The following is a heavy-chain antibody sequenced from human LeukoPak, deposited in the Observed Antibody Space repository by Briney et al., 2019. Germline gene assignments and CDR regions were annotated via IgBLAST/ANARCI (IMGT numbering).Heavy chain of an antibody. CDR1: GYTFTSYA. CDR3: ARAYDSSGLGLDY. V-gene: IGHV1-2*02. J-gene: IGHJ4*02. CDR2: INPNSGGT. Sequence: ASVKVSCKASGYTFTSYAISWVRQAPGQGLEWMGWINPNSGGTNYAQKFQGRVTMTRDTSISTAYMELSRLRSDDTAVYYCARAYDSSGLGLDYWGQGTLVTVSS. D-gene: IGHD3-22*01.